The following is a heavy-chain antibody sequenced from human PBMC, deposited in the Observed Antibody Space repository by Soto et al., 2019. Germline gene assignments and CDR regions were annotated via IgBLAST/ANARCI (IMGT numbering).Heavy chain of an antibody. J-gene: IGHJ4*02. V-gene: IGHV3-66*01. CDR2: IYSGGST. CDR1: GFTVSSNY. D-gene: IGHD3-16*02. Sequence: SLRLSCAASGFTVSSNYMSWVRQAPGKGLEWVSVIYSGGSTYYADSVKGRFTISRDNSKNTLYLQMNSLRAEDTAVYYCARSNYDYIWGSYRYVYYFDYWGQGTLVTVSS. CDR3: ARSNYDYIWGSYRYVYYFDY.